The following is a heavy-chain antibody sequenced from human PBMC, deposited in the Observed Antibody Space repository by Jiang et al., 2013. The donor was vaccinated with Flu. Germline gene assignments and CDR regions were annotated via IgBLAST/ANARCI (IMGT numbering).Heavy chain of an antibody. V-gene: IGHV3-23*01. CDR2: ISGSGGST. D-gene: IGHD2-15*01. CDR1: TFSSYA. J-gene: IGHJ3*02. CDR3: AKPYCSGGSCYFSITDAFDI. Sequence: TFSSYAMSWVRQASREGGWSGSSAISGSGGSTYYADSVKGRFTISRDNSKNTLYLQMNSLRAEDTAVYYCAKPYCSGGSCYFSITDAFDIWGQGTMVTVSS.